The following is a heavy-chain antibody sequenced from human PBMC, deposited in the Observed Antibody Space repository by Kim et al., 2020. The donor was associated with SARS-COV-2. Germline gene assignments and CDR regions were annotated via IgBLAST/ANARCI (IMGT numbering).Heavy chain of an antibody. Sequence: GGSLRLSCSASGFTFSSYAMHWVRQAPGKGLEYVAAISSNGGSTYYAASVKGRFTISRDNSKSTLYLQMSSLRAEDTAVYYCVKAGDYSGSGSYSFYFDSWGQGTLVTVSS. CDR3: VKAGDYSGSGSYSFYFDS. J-gene: IGHJ4*02. V-gene: IGHV3-64D*09. CDR1: GFTFSSYA. CDR2: ISSNGGST. D-gene: IGHD3-10*01.